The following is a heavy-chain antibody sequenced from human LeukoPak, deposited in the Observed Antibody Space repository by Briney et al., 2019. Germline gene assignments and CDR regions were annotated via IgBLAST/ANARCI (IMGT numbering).Heavy chain of an antibody. Sequence: PGGSLRLSCAASGFSFTNYGMHWVRQAPGTGLEWVALIWYDGTNKYYADSLKGRFTISRDNSKNTLYLQMNSLRAEDTAVYYCASSDDSSCRPWYWGQGTLVTVSS. CDR2: IWYDGTNK. D-gene: IGHD3-22*01. J-gene: IGHJ4*02. CDR1: GFSFTNYG. V-gene: IGHV3-33*01. CDR3: ASSDDSSCRPWY.